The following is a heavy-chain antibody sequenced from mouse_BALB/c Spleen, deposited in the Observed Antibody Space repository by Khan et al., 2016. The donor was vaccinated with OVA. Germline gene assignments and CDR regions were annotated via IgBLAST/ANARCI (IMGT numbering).Heavy chain of an antibody. J-gene: IGHJ3*01. CDR2: ISPGSGDT. CDR1: GYTFTDYY. D-gene: IGHD1-2*01. Sequence: QVQLQQSGAELARPGASVKLSCKASGYTFTDYYINWVKQRTGQGLEWIGEISPGSGDTYYNERFKGTATLTADKSSRTAYMQLSSLTSEASAVYFGARRNYFGYTFAYWGQGTLVTVAA. CDR3: ARRNYFGYTFAY. V-gene: IGHV1-77*01.